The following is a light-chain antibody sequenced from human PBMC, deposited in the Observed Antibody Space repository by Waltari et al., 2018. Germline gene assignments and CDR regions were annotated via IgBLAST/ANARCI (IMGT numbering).Light chain of an antibody. J-gene: IGLJ3*02. Sequence: SYDLTQPPSLSVSPAQTATLDCPGETLPKLYPYWYQQKPGQAPLLVISKDTERPPGIPERFSGSRSGTTVTLTISGVRAEDEGDYYSQSTDSSSTYTVFGGGTKLTVL. CDR2: KDT. CDR3: QSTDSSSTYTV. V-gene: IGLV3-25*03. CDR1: TLPKLY.